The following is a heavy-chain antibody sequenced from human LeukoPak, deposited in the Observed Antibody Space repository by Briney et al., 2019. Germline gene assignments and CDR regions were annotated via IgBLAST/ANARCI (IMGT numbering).Heavy chain of an antibody. CDR2: ISYDGSNK. V-gene: IGHV3-30*03. CDR3: ARDPAGYYYDSSGYFA. D-gene: IGHD3-22*01. CDR1: GFTFSSYG. Sequence: GGSLRLSCAASGFTFSSYGMHWVRQAPGKGLEWVAVISYDGSNKYYADSVKGRFTISRDNSKNTLYLQMNSLRSGDTAVYYCARDPAGYYYDSSGYFAWGQGTLVTVSS. J-gene: IGHJ5*02.